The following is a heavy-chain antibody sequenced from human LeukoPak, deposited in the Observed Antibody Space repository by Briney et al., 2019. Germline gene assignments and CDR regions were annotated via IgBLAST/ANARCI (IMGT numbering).Heavy chain of an antibody. V-gene: IGHV3-30*03. CDR1: GFTFSSYG. CDR2: VSYDGSNK. J-gene: IGHJ3*02. D-gene: IGHD6-13*01. Sequence: GGSLRLSCAASGFTFSSYGMHWVRQAPGKGLEWVAVVSYDGSNKYYADSVKGRFTISRDNSKNTLYLQMNSLRAEDTAVYYCAVSAAGIGHAFDIWGQGTMVTVSS. CDR3: AVSAAGIGHAFDI.